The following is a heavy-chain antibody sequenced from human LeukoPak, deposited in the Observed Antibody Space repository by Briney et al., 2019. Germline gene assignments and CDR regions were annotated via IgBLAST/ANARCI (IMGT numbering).Heavy chain of an antibody. CDR2: ISGSGDDT. CDR3: AKDPLNTVMVSPAFDY. D-gene: IGHD5-18*01. V-gene: IGHV3-23*01. J-gene: IGHJ4*02. Sequence: GGSLRLSCVVSGFPFSSYAMSWVRQAPGKGLEWVSGISGSGDDTYYAASVKGRFTVSRDTSKNTLYLQMNSLRAEDTAVYYCAKDPLNTVMVSPAFDYWGQGTLVTVSS. CDR1: GFPFSSYA.